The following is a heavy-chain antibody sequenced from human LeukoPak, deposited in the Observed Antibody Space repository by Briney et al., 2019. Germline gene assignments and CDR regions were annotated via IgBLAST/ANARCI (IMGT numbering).Heavy chain of an antibody. CDR1: GGSISSSSYY. CDR2: IYYSGST. D-gene: IGHD3-10*01. V-gene: IGHV4-39*01. Sequence: SETLSLTCTVSGGSISSSSYYWGWVRQPPGKGLEWIGSIYYSGSTYYNPSRKSRVTISVDTSKNQFSLKLSSVTAADTAVYYCASPNVPTYYYGAGSYSGFDYWGQGTLVTVSS. CDR3: ASPNVPTYYYGAGSYSGFDY. J-gene: IGHJ4*02.